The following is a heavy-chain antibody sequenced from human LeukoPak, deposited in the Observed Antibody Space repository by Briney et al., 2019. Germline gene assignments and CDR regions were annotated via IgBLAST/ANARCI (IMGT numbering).Heavy chain of an antibody. CDR1: GGSVTSGNYY. CDR3: AREPPGY. Sequence: RSQTLSLTCTVSGGSVTSGNYYWNWIRQPAGKGLEWIGRIYTNGGASYNPSLKSRVTISIDASKNQFSLKRSSVTAADTAVYYCAREPPGYWGQGILVTVSS. J-gene: IGHJ4*02. CDR2: IYTNGGA. V-gene: IGHV4-61*02.